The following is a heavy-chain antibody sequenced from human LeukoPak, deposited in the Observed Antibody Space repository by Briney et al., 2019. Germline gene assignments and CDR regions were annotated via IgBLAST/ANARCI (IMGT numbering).Heavy chain of an antibody. CDR1: GFTFSSNS. D-gene: IGHD3-16*01. CDR2: ISSSSSHI. V-gene: IGHV3-21*01. J-gene: IGHJ5*02. Sequence: GGSLRLSCAASGFTFSSNSMNWVRQAPGKGLEWVSFISSSSSHIYYADSVKGRFTISRDNAKNSLYLQMSSLRAEDTAVYYCARGGGPFDPWGQGTLVTVSS. CDR3: ARGGGPFDP.